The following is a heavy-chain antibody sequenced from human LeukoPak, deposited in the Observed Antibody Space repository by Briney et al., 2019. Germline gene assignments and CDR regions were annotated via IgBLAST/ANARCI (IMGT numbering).Heavy chain of an antibody. D-gene: IGHD2-2*01. Sequence: GGSLRLSCAASGFTFSSYSMNWVRQAPGKGLEWVSSISSSGSYIYYADSVKGRFTISRDNAKNSLFLQMNSLRAEDTAVYYCARDLEGSTSCYAYWGQGTLVTVSS. V-gene: IGHV3-21*01. CDR2: ISSSGSYI. CDR3: ARDLEGSTSCYAY. J-gene: IGHJ4*02. CDR1: GFTFSSYS.